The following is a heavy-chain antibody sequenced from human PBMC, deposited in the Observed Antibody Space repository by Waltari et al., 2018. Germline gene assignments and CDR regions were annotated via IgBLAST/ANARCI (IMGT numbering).Heavy chain of an antibody. CDR2: RWYDGSNK. CDR3: ARDNGGNSGYDY. CDR1: GFTFSSYG. D-gene: IGHD2-21*02. Sequence: QVQLVESGGGVVQPGRSLRLSCAASGFTFSSYGFHWVRQAPGKGLEWVAVRWYDGSNKYYADSVKGRFTISRDNSKNTLYLQMNSLRAEDTAVYYCARDNGGNSGYDYWGQGTLVTVSS. V-gene: IGHV3-33*01. J-gene: IGHJ4*02.